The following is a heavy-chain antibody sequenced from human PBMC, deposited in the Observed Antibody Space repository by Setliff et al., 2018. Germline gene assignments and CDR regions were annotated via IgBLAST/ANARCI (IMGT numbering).Heavy chain of an antibody. D-gene: IGHD4-17*01. CDR3: ARRAVTAEYFQN. J-gene: IGHJ1*01. V-gene: IGHV5-51*01. CDR1: GYSFTSYW. Sequence: GESLKISCKASGYSFTSYWIGWVRQMPGKGREWMGIIYPGDSDTRYSPSFQGQVTISADKSISTAYLQLSSLKASDTTIYYCARRAVTAEYFQNWGHGTLVTVSS. CDR2: IYPGDSDT.